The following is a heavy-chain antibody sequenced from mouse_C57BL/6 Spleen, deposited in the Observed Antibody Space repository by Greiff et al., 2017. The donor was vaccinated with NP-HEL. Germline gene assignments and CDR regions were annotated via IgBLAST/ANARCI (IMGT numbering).Heavy chain of an antibody. CDR1: GFTFSSYT. D-gene: IGHD2-5*01. CDR3: ARMAYYSNYEDAMDY. Sequence: EVKVEESGGGLVKPGGSLKLSCAASGFTFSSYTMSWVRQTPEKRLEWVATISGGGGNTYYPDSVKGRFTISRDNAKNTLYLQMSSLRSEDTALYYCARMAYYSNYEDAMDYWGQGTSVTVSS. CDR2: ISGGGGNT. V-gene: IGHV5-9*01. J-gene: IGHJ4*01.